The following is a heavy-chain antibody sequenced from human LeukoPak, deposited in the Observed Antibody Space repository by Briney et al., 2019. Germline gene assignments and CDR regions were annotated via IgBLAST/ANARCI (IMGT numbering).Heavy chain of an antibody. Sequence: PSETLSLTCTVSGGSISSYYWSWIRQPPGKGLEWIGYIYYSGSTNYNPSLKSRDTISVDTSKNQFSLRLTSVTAADTAVYYCARHGGMVRGFSDAFDIWGQGTMVTVSS. CDR3: ARHGGMVRGFSDAFDI. CDR1: GGSISSYY. CDR2: IYYSGST. D-gene: IGHD3-10*01. J-gene: IGHJ3*02. V-gene: IGHV4-59*08.